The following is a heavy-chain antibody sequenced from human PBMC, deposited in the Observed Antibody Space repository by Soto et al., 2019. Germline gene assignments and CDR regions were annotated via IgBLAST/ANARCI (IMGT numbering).Heavy chain of an antibody. Sequence: GGSLRLSCAASGFTFSSYWMHWVRQAPGKGLVWVSRINSDGSSTSYADSVKGRFTISRDNAKNTLYLQMNSLRAEDTAVYYCARQSYCSSTSCYYYYYYMDVWGKGTTVTVSS. J-gene: IGHJ6*03. CDR1: GFTFSSYW. CDR3: ARQSYCSSTSCYYYYYYMDV. D-gene: IGHD2-2*01. CDR2: INSDGSST. V-gene: IGHV3-74*01.